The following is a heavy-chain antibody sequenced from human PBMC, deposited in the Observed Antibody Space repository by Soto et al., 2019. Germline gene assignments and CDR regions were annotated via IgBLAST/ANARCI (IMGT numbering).Heavy chain of an antibody. J-gene: IGHJ6*03. D-gene: IGHD3-22*01. CDR3: ARMLAVNYYYYYVDV. CDR1: GFSLRNARMG. Sequence: QVTLKESGPVLVKPTETLTLTCTVSGFSLRNARMGVSWIRQPPGKALEWLAHILSSDEKSYNTSLKGRLTLSQDTSKSQVVLTMTNMDPVDTATYFRARMLAVNYYYYYVDVWGEGTTVTVSS. CDR2: ILSSDEK. V-gene: IGHV2-26*01.